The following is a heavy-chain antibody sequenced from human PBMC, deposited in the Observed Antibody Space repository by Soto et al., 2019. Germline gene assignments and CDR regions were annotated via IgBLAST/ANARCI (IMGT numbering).Heavy chain of an antibody. J-gene: IGHJ2*01. CDR3: ARFPSAAGPRYYYLDL. Sequence: ASVKVSCKASGYTFTSYSVLWVRQAPGQKLEWVGWINAGNGHTKYSQNFQGTVTITLDSSASAVYMELRRLTSEDTAVYYCARFPSAAGPRYYYLDLWGRGTLVTVSS. CDR2: INAGNGHT. D-gene: IGHD6-13*01. V-gene: IGHV1-3*01. CDR1: GYTFTSYS.